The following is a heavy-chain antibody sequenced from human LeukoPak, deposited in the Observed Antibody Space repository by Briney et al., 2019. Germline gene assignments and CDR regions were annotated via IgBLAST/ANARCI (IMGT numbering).Heavy chain of an antibody. J-gene: IGHJ4*02. D-gene: IGHD6-19*01. CDR2: IKQDGSLN. CDR3: ARDNSGFDQ. V-gene: IGHV3-7*01. Sequence: GGSLRLSCAASGFTFSTYWMTWVRQAPGKGLEWVADIKQDGSLNFYVDSVKGRFTISRDNAKNSLYLQMSSLRVEDTAVYYCARDNSGFDQWGQGTLVTVSS. CDR1: GFTFSTYW.